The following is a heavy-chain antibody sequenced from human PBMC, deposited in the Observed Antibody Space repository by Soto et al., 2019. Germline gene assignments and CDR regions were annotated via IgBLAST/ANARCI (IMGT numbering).Heavy chain of an antibody. CDR1: GFTFSDYY. CDR3: VRESRTDEDGYDARGYYFDY. Sequence: QVQLVESGGGLVKPGGSLGLACAASGFTFSDYYMSWVRQAPGKGLEWVSFISLGDSYKKTADSVKGRFTISRDNAQNALYLQMNSLRAEDTGLYYCVRESRTDEDGYDARGYYFDYWGQGTLVTVSS. D-gene: IGHD5-12*01. CDR2: ISLGDSYK. J-gene: IGHJ4*02. V-gene: IGHV3-11*06.